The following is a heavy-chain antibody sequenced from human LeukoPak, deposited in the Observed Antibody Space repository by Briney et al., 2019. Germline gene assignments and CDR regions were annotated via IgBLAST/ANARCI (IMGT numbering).Heavy chain of an antibody. D-gene: IGHD1-26*01. V-gene: IGHV3-74*01. CDR1: GFTLSTHW. J-gene: IGHJ4*02. CDR3: ARRWYTGTYYYFDL. Sequence: QPGGSLRLSCAASGFTLSTHWMHWVRQAPGKGLVWVSRINGDGTTTSYADSVKGRFTISRVNAKSTLYLEMDSLRAEDTAICYCARRWYTGTYYYFDLWGQGTLVTVSS. CDR2: INGDGTTT.